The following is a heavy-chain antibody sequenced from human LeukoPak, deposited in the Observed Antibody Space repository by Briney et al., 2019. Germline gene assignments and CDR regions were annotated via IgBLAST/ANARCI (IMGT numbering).Heavy chain of an antibody. V-gene: IGHV4-4*07. J-gene: IGHJ6*03. CDR2: IYTSGST. CDR1: GGSISSYY. Sequence: SETLSLTCTVSGGSISSYYWSWIRQPAGKGLEWIGRIYTSGSTSYNPSLKSRVTMSVDTSKNQFSLKLSSVTAADTAVYYCAREELSSYYYYYMDVWGKGTTVTVSS. CDR3: AREELSSYYYYYMDV. D-gene: IGHD2/OR15-2a*01.